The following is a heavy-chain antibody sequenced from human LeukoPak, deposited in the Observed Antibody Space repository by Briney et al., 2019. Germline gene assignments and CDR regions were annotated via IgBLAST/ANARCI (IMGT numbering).Heavy chain of an antibody. CDR3: AVVVKDY. CDR2: ITSSSSYI. D-gene: IGHD3-22*01. CDR1: GFTFSSYG. J-gene: IGHJ4*02. Sequence: SGGSLRLSCAASGFTFSSYGMNWVRQAPGKGLEWVSSITSSSSYIYYADSVKGRFTIYRDNAKNTLYLQMNSLRAEDTAVYYCAVVVKDYWGQGTLVTVSS. V-gene: IGHV3-21*01.